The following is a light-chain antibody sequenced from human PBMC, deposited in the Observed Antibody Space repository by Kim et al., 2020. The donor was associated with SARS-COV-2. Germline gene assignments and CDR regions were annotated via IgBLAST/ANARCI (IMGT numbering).Light chain of an antibody. J-gene: IGKJ5*01. V-gene: IGKV1-39*01. Sequence: ASVGDRVTITYRASQSISSYLNWYQQKPGKAPKLLIYAASSLQSGVPSRFSGSGSGTDFTLTISSLQPEDFATYYCQQSYSTRITFGQGTRLEIK. CDR1: QSISSY. CDR3: QQSYSTRIT. CDR2: AAS.